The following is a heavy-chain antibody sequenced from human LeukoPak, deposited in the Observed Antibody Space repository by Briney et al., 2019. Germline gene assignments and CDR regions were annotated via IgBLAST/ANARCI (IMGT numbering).Heavy chain of an antibody. Sequence: ASVKVSCKASGYIFTGYYMHWVRQAPGQGLEWMGIINPSGGSTSCAQKFQGRVTMTRDMSTSTVYTELSSLRSEDTAVYYCAREYTRVVSRAWFDPWGQGTLVTVSS. CDR3: AREYTRVVSRAWFDP. V-gene: IGHV1-46*01. CDR2: INPSGGST. CDR1: GYIFTGYY. D-gene: IGHD4-23*01. J-gene: IGHJ5*02.